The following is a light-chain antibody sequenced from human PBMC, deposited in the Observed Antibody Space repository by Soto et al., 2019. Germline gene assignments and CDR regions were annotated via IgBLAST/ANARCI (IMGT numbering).Light chain of an antibody. J-gene: IGKJ5*01. CDR2: DAS. CDR1: QSVGTF. CDR3: QQYGNSPIT. Sequence: EIVLTQSPATLSLSPGERATLSCRASQSVGTFFAWYQQKPGQAPRLLIYDASNRATGIPARFSGSGSGTDFTLTISSLEPEDFAVFYCQQYGNSPITFGQGTRLEI. V-gene: IGKV3-11*01.